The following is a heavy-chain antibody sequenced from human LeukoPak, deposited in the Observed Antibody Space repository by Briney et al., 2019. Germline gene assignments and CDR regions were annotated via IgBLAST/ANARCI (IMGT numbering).Heavy chain of an antibody. D-gene: IGHD3-10*01. V-gene: IGHV1-18*01. J-gene: IGHJ4*02. CDR3: ARGKNVLLWFGELSSGDY. CDR2: ISAYNGNT. Sequence: ASVKVSCKASGYTFTSYGISWVRQAPGQGLEWMGWISAYNGNTNYAQKLQGRVTMTTDTSTSTAYMELRSLRSDDTAVYYCARGKNVLLWFGELSSGDYWGQGTLVTVSS. CDR1: GYTFTSYG.